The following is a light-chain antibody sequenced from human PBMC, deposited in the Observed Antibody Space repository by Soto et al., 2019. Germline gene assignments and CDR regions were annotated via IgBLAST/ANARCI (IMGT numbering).Light chain of an antibody. Sequence: QSVLTQPASVSGSPGQSITISCSGTSSDIGSYNHVAWYQQFPGKSPKLMIYAVSDRPPGVSDRFSGSKSGITASLTISGLQTEDDSYYYCISYTVWQSYLFGTGTNFAVL. V-gene: IGLV2-14*03. CDR3: ISYTVWQSYL. CDR2: AVS. CDR1: SSDIGSYNH. J-gene: IGLJ1*01.